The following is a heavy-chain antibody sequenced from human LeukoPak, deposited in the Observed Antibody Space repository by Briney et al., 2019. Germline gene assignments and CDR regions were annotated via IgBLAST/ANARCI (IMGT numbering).Heavy chain of an antibody. CDR1: GGSISSSSYY. J-gene: IGHJ5*01. CDR3: ARRNYCSGGSCYPTAWFDS. CDR2: IYYSGST. V-gene: IGHV4-39*01. Sequence: KPSETLSLTCTLSGGSISSSSYYWGWIRQPPGKGLEWIGSIYYSGSTYYNPSLKSRVTISVDTSKNQFSLKLSSVTAADTAVYYCARRNYCSGGSCYPTAWFDSWGQGTLVTVCS. D-gene: IGHD2-15*01.